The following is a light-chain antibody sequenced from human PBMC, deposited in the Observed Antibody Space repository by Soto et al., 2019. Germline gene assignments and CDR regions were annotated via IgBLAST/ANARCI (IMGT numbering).Light chain of an antibody. CDR1: SGHSSYA. J-gene: IGLJ2*01. V-gene: IGLV4-69*01. Sequence: QAVVTQSPSASASLGASVKLTCTLSSGHSSYAIAWHQQQPEKGPRYLMKLNSDGSHSKGDGIPDRFSGSSSGAERSLTISSLQSEDEADYYCQTWGTGIHVFGGGTKLTVL. CDR3: QTWGTGIHV. CDR2: LNSDGSH.